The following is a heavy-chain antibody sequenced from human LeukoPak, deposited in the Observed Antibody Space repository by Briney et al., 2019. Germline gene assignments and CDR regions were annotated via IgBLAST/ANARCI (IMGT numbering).Heavy chain of an antibody. CDR3: ASAPTVTYYYYYYMDV. Sequence: PSETLSLTCTVSGGSISSGSYYWSWIRQPAGKGLEWIGRIYTSGSTNYNPSLKSRVTISVDTSKNQFSLKLSSVTAADTAVYYCASAPTVTYYYYYYMDVWGKGTTVTVSS. D-gene: IGHD4-11*01. CDR1: GGSISSGSYY. CDR2: IYTSGST. V-gene: IGHV4-61*02. J-gene: IGHJ6*03.